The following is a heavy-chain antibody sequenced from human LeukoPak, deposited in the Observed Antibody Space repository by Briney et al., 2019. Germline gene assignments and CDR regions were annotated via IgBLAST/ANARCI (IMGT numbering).Heavy chain of an antibody. D-gene: IGHD6-6*01. J-gene: IGHJ4*02. Sequence: SETLSLTCTVSGYSISSGYYWGWIRQPPGKGLEWIGSIYHSGSTYYNPSLKSRVTISVDTSKNQFSLKLSSVTAADTAVYYCARMGSSSWISAFDYWGQGTLVTVSS. CDR1: GYSISSGYY. CDR3: ARMGSSSWISAFDY. CDR2: IYHSGST. V-gene: IGHV4-38-2*02.